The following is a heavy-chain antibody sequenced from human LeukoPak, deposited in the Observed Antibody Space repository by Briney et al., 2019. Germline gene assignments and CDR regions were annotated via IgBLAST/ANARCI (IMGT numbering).Heavy chain of an antibody. J-gene: IGHJ5*02. V-gene: IGHV4-59*08. CDR1: GGSISSYY. Sequence: PSETLSLTCTVSGGSISSYYWSWIRQPPGKGLEWIGYIYYSGSTNYNPSLKSRVTISVDTSKNQFSLKLSSVTAADTAVYYCARPRGVENWFDPWGQGTLVTVSS. D-gene: IGHD3-10*01. CDR3: ARPRGVENWFDP. CDR2: IYYSGST.